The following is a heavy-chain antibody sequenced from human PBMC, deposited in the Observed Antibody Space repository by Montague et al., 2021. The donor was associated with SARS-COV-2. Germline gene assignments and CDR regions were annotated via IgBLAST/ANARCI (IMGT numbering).Heavy chain of an antibody. D-gene: IGHD5-12*01. CDR1: GFTFDSFV. CDR2: ISHDENGR. J-gene: IGHJ4*01. V-gene: IGHV3-30*04. Sequence: SLRLSCAASGFTFDSFVIHWVRQAPGKGLEWVAAISHDENGRNYADSVKGRFSISRDNSNNSASLQMNSLRGDDTAVFYCARAPYYYPSKFDLWGQGTLVTVSS. CDR3: ARAPYYYPSKFDL.